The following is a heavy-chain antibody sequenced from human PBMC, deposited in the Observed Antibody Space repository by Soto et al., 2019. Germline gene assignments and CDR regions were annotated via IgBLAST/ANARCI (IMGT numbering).Heavy chain of an antibody. D-gene: IGHD2-15*01. CDR3: ARVDVVVAADAFDI. CDR2: IYYDGSNE. CDR1: EFTFSNFG. Sequence: QVQLVESGGGVVQPGRSLRLSCAASEFTFSNFGMHWVRQAPGKGLEWVAVIYYDGSNEYYADSVTGRFTISRDNSKNTLYLQMNSLRAEDTAVYYCARVDVVVAADAFDIWGQGTMVPVSS. V-gene: IGHV3-33*01. J-gene: IGHJ3*02.